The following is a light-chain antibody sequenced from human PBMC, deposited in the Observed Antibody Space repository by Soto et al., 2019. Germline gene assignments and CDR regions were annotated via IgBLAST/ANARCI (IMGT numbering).Light chain of an antibody. CDR1: QDIDNN. CDR3: QQYDDFPYT. J-gene: IGKJ2*01. V-gene: IGKV1-33*01. CDR2: DAS. Sequence: DIQMTQSPSSLSASVGDRVTITCQASQDIDNNLNWYQQRSGKAPKVLIYDASNLKGGVPSRFSGSASGTDFTFTISSLQPEDIATYYCQQYDDFPYTFGQGTKLEI.